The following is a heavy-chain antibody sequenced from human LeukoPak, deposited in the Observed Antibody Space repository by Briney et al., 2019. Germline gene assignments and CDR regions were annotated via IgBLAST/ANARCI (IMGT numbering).Heavy chain of an antibody. CDR2: ISGSGGST. D-gene: IGHD6-13*01. J-gene: IGHJ6*03. V-gene: IGHV3-23*01. Sequence: GGSLRLSCAASGFTFSSYAITWVRQAPGKGLEWVSGISGSGGSTYYADSVKGRFTISRDNSKNTLYLQMNSLRAEDTAVYYCAKSVAARSWYYYYYYMDVWGKGTTVTVSS. CDR1: GFTFSSYA. CDR3: AKSVAARSWYYYYYYMDV.